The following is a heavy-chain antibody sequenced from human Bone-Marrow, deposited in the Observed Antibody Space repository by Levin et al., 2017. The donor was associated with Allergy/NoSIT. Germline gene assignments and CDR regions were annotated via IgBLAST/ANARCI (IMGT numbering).Heavy chain of an antibody. D-gene: IGHD2-15*01. J-gene: IGHJ2*01. CDR2: IIPIFGTL. V-gene: IGHV1-69*01. CDR1: GGTFTSYA. CDR3: AREGAGRRYCSGGLCDWYFDI. Sequence: KISCKASGGTFTSYAISWVRQAPGQGLEWMGGIIPIFGTLSHAQKFQDRVTITADESTSTAYLELNNLRSEDTAIYYCAREGAGRRYCSGGLCDWYFDIWGRGTLVTVSS.